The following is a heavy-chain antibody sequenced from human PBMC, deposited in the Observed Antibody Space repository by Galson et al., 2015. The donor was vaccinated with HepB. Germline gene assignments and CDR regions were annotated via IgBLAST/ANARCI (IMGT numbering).Heavy chain of an antibody. Sequence: SVKVSCKASGYTFTSYAMHWVRQAPGQRLEWMGWINAGNGNTKYSQKFQGRVTITRDTSASTAYMELSSLRSEDTAVYYCARSYIHYGSGRGAFDYWGQGTLVTVSS. D-gene: IGHD3-10*01. CDR3: ARSYIHYGSGRGAFDY. CDR1: GYTFTSYA. V-gene: IGHV1-3*01. CDR2: INAGNGNT. J-gene: IGHJ4*02.